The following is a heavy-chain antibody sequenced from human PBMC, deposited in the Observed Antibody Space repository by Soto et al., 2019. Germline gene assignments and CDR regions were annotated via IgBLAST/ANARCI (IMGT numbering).Heavy chain of an antibody. D-gene: IGHD3-22*01. J-gene: IGHJ5*02. CDR2: FDPEDGET. CDR1: GYPLTELS. V-gene: IGHV1-24*01. CDR3: ATSQTYYYDSSGYLTKGHNWFDP. Sequence: ASVKVSCKASGYPLTELSMHWVRQAPGKGLEWMGGFDPEDGETIYAQKFQGRVTMTEDTSTDTAYMELSSLRAEDTAVYYCATSQTYYYDSSGYLTKGHNWFDPWGQGTLVTVSS.